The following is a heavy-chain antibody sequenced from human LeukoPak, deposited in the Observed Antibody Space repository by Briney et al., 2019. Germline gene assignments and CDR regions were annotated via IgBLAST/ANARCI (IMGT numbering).Heavy chain of an antibody. J-gene: IGHJ4*02. CDR1: GYTLSEYG. V-gene: IGHV1-18*01. CDR2: ITTYNGEK. CDR3: ARDCSNGVCYPRDY. D-gene: IGHD2-8*01. Sequence: SVKVSCKPSGYTLSEYGISWVRQAPGQGHEWVGWITTYNGEKVYSQKFQGRVTMTTDTSSGTYNMELRKLRSDDTAIYYCARDCSNGVCYPRDYWGQGTLVIVSS.